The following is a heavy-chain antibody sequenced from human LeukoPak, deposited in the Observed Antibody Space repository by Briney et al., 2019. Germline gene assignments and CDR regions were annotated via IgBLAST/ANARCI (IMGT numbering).Heavy chain of an antibody. CDR2: IYYSGST. J-gene: IGHJ5*02. CDR1: VGSISSSSYY. Sequence: PSETLSLTCTVSVGSISSSSYYWGWIRHPPGKGLEWIGSIYYSGSTYYNPSLKSRVTISVDTSKNQFSLKLSSVTAADTAVYYCARDSILGDLPLGWFDPWGQGTLVTVSS. V-gene: IGHV4-39*07. D-gene: IGHD2-2*02. CDR3: ARDSILGDLPLGWFDP.